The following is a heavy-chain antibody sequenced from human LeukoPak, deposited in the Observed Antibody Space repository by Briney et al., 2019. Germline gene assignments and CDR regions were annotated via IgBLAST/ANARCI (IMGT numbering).Heavy chain of an antibody. CDR2: INPSGGST. Sequence: ASVKVSCKASGYTFTSYYMHWVRQAPGQGLEWMGIINPSGGSTSYAQKFQGRVTMTRETYTSTVYMELSSLRSEDTAVYYCASGGVTMVRGAWFDPWGQGTLVTVSS. V-gene: IGHV1-46*01. D-gene: IGHD3-10*01. CDR1: GYTFTSYY. CDR3: ASGGVTMVRGAWFDP. J-gene: IGHJ5*02.